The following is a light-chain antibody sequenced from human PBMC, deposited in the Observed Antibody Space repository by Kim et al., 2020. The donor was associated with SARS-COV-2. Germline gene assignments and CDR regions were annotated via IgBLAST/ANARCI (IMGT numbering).Light chain of an antibody. J-gene: IGLJ3*02. V-gene: IGLV2-11*01. CDR2: DVS. CDR3: CSYAGSWG. Sequence: QSALTQPRSVSGSPGQSVTISCTGTSSDVGGYNYVSWYQQHPGKAPKLMIYDVSKRPSGVPDRFSGSKSGNTASLTISGLQAEDEADYYCCSYAGSWGFGGGTQLTVL. CDR1: SSDVGGYNY.